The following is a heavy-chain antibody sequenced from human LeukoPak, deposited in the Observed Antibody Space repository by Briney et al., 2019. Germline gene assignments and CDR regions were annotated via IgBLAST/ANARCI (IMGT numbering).Heavy chain of an antibody. V-gene: IGHV1-69*01. CDR2: IIPIFGTA. J-gene: IGHJ5*02. CDR1: GGIFSSYA. D-gene: IGHD6-13*01. Sequence: ASVKVSCKASGGIFSSYAISWVRQAPGQGLEWMGGIIPIFGTANYAQKFQGRVTITADESTSTAYMELSSLRSEDTAVYYCARTLYAGSSSLYWFDPWGQGTLVTVSS. CDR3: ARTLYAGSSSLYWFDP.